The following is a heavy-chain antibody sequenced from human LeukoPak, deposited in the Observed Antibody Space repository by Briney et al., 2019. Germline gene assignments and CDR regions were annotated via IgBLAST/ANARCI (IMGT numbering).Heavy chain of an antibody. CDR1: GFSFNSYA. J-gene: IGHJ4*02. CDR2: ISGSSSST. Sequence: AGGSLRLSCAASGFSFNSYAMNRVRQAPGKGLEWVSAISGSSSSTYYADSVKGRFTISRDNSKNTLYLQMNSLRAEDTAVYYCARDVYYGSGSPRLDYWGQGTLVTVSS. V-gene: IGHV3-23*01. CDR3: ARDVYYGSGSPRLDY. D-gene: IGHD3-10*01.